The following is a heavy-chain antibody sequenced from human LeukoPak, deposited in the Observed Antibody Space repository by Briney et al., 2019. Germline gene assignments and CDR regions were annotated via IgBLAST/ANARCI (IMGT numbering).Heavy chain of an antibody. D-gene: IGHD2-2*01. Sequence: ASVKVACKASGYTFTSYAIHWVRQAPGQRLEWMGWINGANGNTEYSQKFQGRVTITRDTSASTAYMELSSLRSEDTAVYYCARVYCSSTSCHYYLDYWGQGTLVTISS. CDR3: ARVYCSSTSCHYYLDY. CDR2: INGANGNT. J-gene: IGHJ4*02. CDR1: GYTFTSYA. V-gene: IGHV1-3*01.